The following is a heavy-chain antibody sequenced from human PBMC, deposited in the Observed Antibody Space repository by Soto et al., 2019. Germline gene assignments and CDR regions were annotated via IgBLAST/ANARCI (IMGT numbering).Heavy chain of an antibody. V-gene: IGHV1-3*01. CDR1: GYAFTSYG. D-gene: IGHD6-19*01. CDR2: INVGNGMA. J-gene: IGHJ4*02. Sequence: QVQLVQSGAEVKKPGASVTVSCKTSGYAFTSYGIHWVRQAPGQGLEWMGWINVGNGMARFSQKFQGRVTFTRGTSARTAYMELSSLRFEDTAVYYCVRAGYSSGWDSYYDYWGQGTLVTVSS. CDR3: VRAGYSSGWDSYYDY.